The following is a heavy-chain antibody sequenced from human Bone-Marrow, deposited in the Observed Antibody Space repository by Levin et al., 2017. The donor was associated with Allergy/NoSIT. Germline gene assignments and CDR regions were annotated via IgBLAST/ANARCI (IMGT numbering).Heavy chain of an antibody. CDR1: GFTVNSNY. CDR2: IHSGGAT. D-gene: IGHD5-12*01. J-gene: IGHJ4*02. V-gene: IGHV3-53*01. CDR3: ARRHSRGYSGYDYYFFDY. Sequence: LPGGSLRLSCKVSGFTVNSNYMSWVRQPPGKGLEGVSLIHSGGATSYADSVKGRFTISRDNSMNTLYLQMSSLRAEDTAVYYCARRHSRGYSGYDYYFFDYWGQGTLVTVSA.